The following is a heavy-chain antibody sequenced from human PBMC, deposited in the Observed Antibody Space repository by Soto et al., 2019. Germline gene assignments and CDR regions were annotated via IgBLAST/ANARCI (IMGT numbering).Heavy chain of an antibody. CDR2: IWYDGSNK. J-gene: IGHJ6*02. Sequence: PGGSTRLSCAASGFTVYSYGMHWVRQDPGKGLEWVAVIWYDGSNKYYADSVKGRFTISRDNSKNTLYLQMNSLRAEDTAVYYCARGSNYYYYGMDVWGQGTTVTVSS. V-gene: IGHV3-33*01. CDR1: GFTVYSYG. CDR3: ARGSNYYYYGMDV.